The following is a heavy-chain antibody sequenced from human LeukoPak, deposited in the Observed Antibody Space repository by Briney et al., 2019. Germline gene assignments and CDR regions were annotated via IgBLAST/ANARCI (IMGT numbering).Heavy chain of an antibody. J-gene: IGHJ6*02. D-gene: IGHD1-7*01. CDR1: GYTFTSYG. CDR3: ARGPYNWNSLNLCYYGMDV. Sequence: ASVTVSCKASGYTFTSYGISWVRQAPGQGLEWMGWISAYNGNTNYAQKLQGRVTMTTDSSTSTAYMELRSLRSDDTAVYYCARGPYNWNSLNLCYYGMDVWGQGTTVTVSS. V-gene: IGHV1-18*01. CDR2: ISAYNGNT.